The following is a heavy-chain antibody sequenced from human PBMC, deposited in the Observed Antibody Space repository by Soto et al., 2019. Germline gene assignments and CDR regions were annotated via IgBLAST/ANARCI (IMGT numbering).Heavy chain of an antibody. Sequence: QVQLVESGGGVVQPGRSLRLSCAASGFIFSPYTMHWVRQTPGKGLEWVAVISYDGSNRNSADSVKGRFTISRDNSKNTLYLQMNSLRVEDTAVYYCAKDEVRTPSLYAMDVWGQGTTVTVSS. J-gene: IGHJ6*02. V-gene: IGHV3-30*04. CDR1: GFIFSPYT. CDR3: AKDEVRTPSLYAMDV. CDR2: ISYDGSNR. D-gene: IGHD3-10*01.